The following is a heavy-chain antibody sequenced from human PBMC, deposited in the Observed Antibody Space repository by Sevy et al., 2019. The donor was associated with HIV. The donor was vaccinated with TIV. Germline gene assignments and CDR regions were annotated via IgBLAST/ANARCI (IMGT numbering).Heavy chain of an antibody. J-gene: IGHJ6*02. CDR1: GFTFSDYY. CDR2: ISSSGSTI. CDR3: AREYDLRDYGGNRLYGMDV. Sequence: GGSLRLSCAASGFTFSDYYMSWIRQAPGKGLEWVSYISSSGSTIYYADSVKGRFTISRDNAKNSLYLQMNSLRAEDTAVYYCAREYDLRDYGGNRLYGMDVWGQGTTVTVSS. D-gene: IGHD4-17*01. V-gene: IGHV3-11*01.